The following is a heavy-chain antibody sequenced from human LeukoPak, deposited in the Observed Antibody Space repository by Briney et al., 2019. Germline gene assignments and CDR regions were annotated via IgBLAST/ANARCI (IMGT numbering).Heavy chain of an antibody. D-gene: IGHD6-6*01. CDR2: ISSSSGYI. CDR3: ARDWAALGDY. J-gene: IGHJ4*02. CDR1: GFTFSSYS. V-gene: IGHV3-21*01. Sequence: GGSLRLSCAASGFTFSSYSMNWVRQAPGKGLEWVSSISSSSGYIYYADSVKGRFTISRDNAKNSLYLQMNSLRAEDTAVYYCARDWAALGDYWGQGTLVTVSS.